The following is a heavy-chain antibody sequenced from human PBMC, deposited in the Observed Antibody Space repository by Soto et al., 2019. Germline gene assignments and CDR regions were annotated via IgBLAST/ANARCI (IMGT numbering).Heavy chain of an antibody. CDR3: ARDNYDYVWGSYRYQDY. Sequence: GGSLRLSCAASGFTFSSHGMHWVRQAPGKGLEWVAVISYDGSNKYYADSVKGRFTISRDNSKNTLYLQMNSLRAEDTAVYYCARDNYDYVWGSYRYQDYWGQGTLVTVSS. CDR2: ISYDGSNK. V-gene: IGHV3-30*03. D-gene: IGHD3-16*02. J-gene: IGHJ4*02. CDR1: GFTFSSHG.